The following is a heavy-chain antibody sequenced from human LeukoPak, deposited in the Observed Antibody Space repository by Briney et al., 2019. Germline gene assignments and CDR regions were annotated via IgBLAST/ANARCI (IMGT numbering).Heavy chain of an antibody. CDR2: IDPGDSYN. CDR3: ARQDTSMGWSDFDY. V-gene: IGHV5-10-1*01. Sequence: GESLKISCKGSGYSFTSYWINWVRQMPGKGLEWLGRIDPGDSYNTYGPSFQGRVTISTDKSITTAYLQWSSLKASDTAMYYCARQDTSMGWSDFDYWGQGTLVTVSS. J-gene: IGHJ4*02. D-gene: IGHD5-18*01. CDR1: GYSFTSYW.